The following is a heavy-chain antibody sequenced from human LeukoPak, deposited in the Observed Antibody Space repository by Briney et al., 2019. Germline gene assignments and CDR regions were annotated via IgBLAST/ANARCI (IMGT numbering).Heavy chain of an antibody. Sequence: GGSLRLSCAASGFTFSSYAMSWVRQAPGKGLEWVSAISGSGGSTYYADSVKGRFTISRDNSKNTLYLQVNSLRAEDTAVYYCAVDSGWDDYYYYGMDVWGQGTTVTVSS. J-gene: IGHJ6*02. CDR3: AVDSGWDDYYYYGMDV. CDR1: GFTFSSYA. V-gene: IGHV3-23*01. CDR2: ISGSGGST. D-gene: IGHD6-19*01.